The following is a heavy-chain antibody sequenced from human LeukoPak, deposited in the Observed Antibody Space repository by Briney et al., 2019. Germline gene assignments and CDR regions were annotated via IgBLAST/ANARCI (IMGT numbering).Heavy chain of an antibody. V-gene: IGHV4-39*01. D-gene: IGHD2-2*01. J-gene: IGHJ4*02. Sequence: SETLSLTCTVSGSSISSSSYYWGWIRQPPGKGLEWIGSIYYRGSTYYNPSLKSRVTISVDTSKNQFSLKLSSVTAADTAVYYCARRFHVRRVVPAAPFDYWGQGTLVTVSS. CDR2: IYYRGST. CDR3: ARRFHVRRVVPAAPFDY. CDR1: GSSISSSSYY.